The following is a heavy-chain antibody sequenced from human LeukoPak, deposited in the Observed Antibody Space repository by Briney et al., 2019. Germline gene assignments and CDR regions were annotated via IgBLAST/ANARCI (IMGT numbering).Heavy chain of an antibody. J-gene: IGHJ3*02. V-gene: IGHV1-2*04. D-gene: IGHD6-13*01. CDR3: ARTGYLDAFDI. CDR2: INPNSGGT. Sequence: ASVKVSCKASGYTFTSYGISWVRQAPGQGLEWMGWINPNSGGTNYAQKFQGWVTMTRDTSISTAYMELSRLRSDDTAVYYCARTGYLDAFDIWGQGTMVTVSS. CDR1: GYTFTSYG.